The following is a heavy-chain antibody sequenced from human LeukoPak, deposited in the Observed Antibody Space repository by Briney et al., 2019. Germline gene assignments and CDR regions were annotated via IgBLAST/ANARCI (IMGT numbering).Heavy chain of an antibody. CDR2: INHSGST. D-gene: IGHD5-18*01. V-gene: IGHV4-34*01. J-gene: IGHJ4*02. CDR1: GGSFSGYY. CDR3: ARRGYSYGLAFFDY. Sequence: SETLSLTCAVYGGSFSGYYWSWIRQPPGKGLEWLGEINHSGSTNYNPSLKRRVTISVDTSKNQFSLKLSSVTAADTAVYYCARRGYSYGLAFFDYWGQGTLVTVSS.